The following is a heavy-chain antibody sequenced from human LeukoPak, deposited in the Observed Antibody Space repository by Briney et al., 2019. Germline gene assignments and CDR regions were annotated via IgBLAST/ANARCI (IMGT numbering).Heavy chain of an antibody. D-gene: IGHD3-9*01. V-gene: IGHV3-48*01. CDR3: AKAAGRYFDWLTRIVNAYYFDY. CDR1: GFTFSDYS. J-gene: IGHJ4*02. CDR2: IRSRNSAI. Sequence: GGSLRLSCAASGFTFSDYSMNWVRQAPGKGLEWVSYIRSRNSAIYYADSVKGRFTISRDSAKNSLYLQMNSLRAEDTAVYYCAKAAGRYFDWLTRIVNAYYFDYWGQGTLVTVSS.